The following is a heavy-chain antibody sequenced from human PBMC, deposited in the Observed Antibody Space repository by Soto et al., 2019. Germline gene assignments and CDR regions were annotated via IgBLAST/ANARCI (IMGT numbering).Heavy chain of an antibody. CDR2: IWYDGSNK. CDR3: ARDLHADYYYYMDV. D-gene: IGHD4-4*01. CDR1: GLTFSSYG. J-gene: IGHJ6*03. Sequence: PGGSLRLSCAASGLTFSSYGMHWVRQAPGKGLEWVAVIWYDGSNKYYADSVKGRFTISRDNSKNTLYLQMNSLRAEDTAVYYCARDLHADYYYYMDVWGKGTTVTVSS. V-gene: IGHV3-33*01.